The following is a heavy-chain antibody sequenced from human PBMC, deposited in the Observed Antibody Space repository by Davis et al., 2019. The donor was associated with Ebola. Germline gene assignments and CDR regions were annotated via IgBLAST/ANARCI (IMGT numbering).Heavy chain of an antibody. CDR1: GYSFTSYW. CDR3: ARRDPFDRPYYYGMDV. J-gene: IGHJ6*02. D-gene: IGHD3-9*01. Sequence: GGSLRLSCKGSGYSFTSYWISWVRQMPGKGLEWMGRIDPSDSYTNYSPSFQGHVTISAAKSISTAYLQWSSLKASDTAMYYCARRDPFDRPYYYGMDVWGQGTTVTVSS. V-gene: IGHV5-10-1*01. CDR2: IDPSDSYT.